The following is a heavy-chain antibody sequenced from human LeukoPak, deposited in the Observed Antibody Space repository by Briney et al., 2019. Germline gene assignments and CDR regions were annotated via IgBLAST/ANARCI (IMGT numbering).Heavy chain of an antibody. CDR2: ISAYNGNT. D-gene: IGHD6-19*01. CDR1: GYTFTSYG. V-gene: IGHV1-18*01. J-gene: IGHJ5*02. Sequence: ASVKVSCKASGYTFTSYGISWVRQAPGQGLEWMGWISAYNGNTNYAQKLQGRVTMTTDTSTSTAYMELRSLRSDDTAVYYCARVDSSGWSHHGWFDPWGRGTLVTVSS. CDR3: ARVDSSGWSHHGWFDP.